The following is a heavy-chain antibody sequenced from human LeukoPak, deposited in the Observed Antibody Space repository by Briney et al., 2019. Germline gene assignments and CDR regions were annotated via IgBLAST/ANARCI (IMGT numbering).Heavy chain of an antibody. CDR3: TTDRYYDNSELQFQH. D-gene: IGHD3-22*01. CDR1: GFTLNNAW. V-gene: IGHV3-15*01. J-gene: IGHJ1*01. CDR2: IKRETDGGTI. Sequence: GGSLRLSCAASGFTLNNAWMSWVRQAPGKGLEWLGRIKRETDGGTIDYAAPVKGRFTISRDDSRNTLYLQMDSLKIEDTAVSYCTTDRYYDNSELQFQHWGQGTLVTVSS.